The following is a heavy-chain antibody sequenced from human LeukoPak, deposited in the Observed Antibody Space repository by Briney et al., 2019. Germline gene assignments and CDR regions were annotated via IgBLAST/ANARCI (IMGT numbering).Heavy chain of an antibody. J-gene: IGHJ6*03. CDR1: GFPFSDYW. V-gene: IGHV3-7*01. Sequence: PGGSLRLSCAASGFPFSDYWMDWVRQAPGKGVEWVANINQDGSEQYYAASVKGRFTISRDNAKNSLYLQMNILRAEDTAVYYCAKDRIYYYYYMDVWGKGTTVTVSS. CDR3: AKDRIYYYYYMDV. CDR2: INQDGSEQ.